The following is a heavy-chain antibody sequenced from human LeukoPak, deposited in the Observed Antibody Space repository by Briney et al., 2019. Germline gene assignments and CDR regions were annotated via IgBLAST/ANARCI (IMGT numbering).Heavy chain of an antibody. D-gene: IGHD5-18*01. V-gene: IGHV1-18*01. J-gene: IGHJ5*02. CDR2: ISAYNGNT. CDR3: ARVSYGYYWFDP. CDR1: GYTFTSYG. Sequence: GASVKVSCKASGYTFTSYGISWVRQASGQGLEWMGWISAYNGNTNYAQKLQGRVTMTTDTSTSTAYMELRSLRSDDAAVYYCARVSYGYYWFDPWGQGTLVTVSS.